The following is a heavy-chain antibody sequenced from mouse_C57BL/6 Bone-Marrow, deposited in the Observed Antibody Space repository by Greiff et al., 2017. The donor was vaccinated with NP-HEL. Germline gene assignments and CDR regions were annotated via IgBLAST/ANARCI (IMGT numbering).Heavy chain of an antibody. Sequence: QVQLKESGPGLVQPSQSLSITCTVSGFSLTSYGVHWVRQSPGKGLEWLGVIWRGGSTDYNAAILSSLSITKENSKCQAAFNMNSLQADDTAIYYCAKKSGMRYFDVWGTGTTVTVSS. CDR2: IWRGGST. J-gene: IGHJ1*03. CDR1: GFSLTSYG. D-gene: IGHD1-1*01. CDR3: AKKSGMRYFDV. V-gene: IGHV2-5*01.